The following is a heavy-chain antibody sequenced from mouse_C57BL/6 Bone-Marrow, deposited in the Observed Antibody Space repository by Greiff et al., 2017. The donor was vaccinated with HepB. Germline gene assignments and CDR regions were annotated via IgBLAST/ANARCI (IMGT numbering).Heavy chain of an antibody. V-gene: IGHV1-7*01. CDR1: GYTFTSYW. D-gene: IGHD1-1*01. CDR3: ASDYYGSPPFAY. CDR2: INPSSGYT. J-gene: IGHJ3*01. Sequence: QVQLQQSAAELAKPGASVKLSCKASGYTFTSYWMHWVKQRPGQGLEWIGYINPSSGYTKYNQKFKDKATLTADKSSSTAYMQLSSLTYEDSAVYYCASDYYGSPPFAYWGQGTLVTVSA.